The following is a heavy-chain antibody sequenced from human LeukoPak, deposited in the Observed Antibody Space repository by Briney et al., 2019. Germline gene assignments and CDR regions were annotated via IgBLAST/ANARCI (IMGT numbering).Heavy chain of an antibody. J-gene: IGHJ5*02. CDR3: ARALTSSFWSGYLGWCDP. V-gene: IGHV4-61*02. D-gene: IGHD3-3*01. CDR1: GGSISSCSYY. Sequence: PSETLSLTCTVSGGSISSCSYYWSWIRQPAGKGLEWIGRIYTGGSTNYNPSLKSRVTISVDTSKNQFSLRLSSVTAADTAVYYCARALTSSFWSGYLGWCDPWGQGTLVTVSS. CDR2: IYTGGST.